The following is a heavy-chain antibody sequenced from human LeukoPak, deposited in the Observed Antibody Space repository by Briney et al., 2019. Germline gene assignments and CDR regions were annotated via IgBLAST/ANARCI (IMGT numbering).Heavy chain of an antibody. V-gene: IGHV4-39*07. Sequence: SETLSLTCSVSGDSISTSSYYWGWIRQPPGKGLEWIGTIYYSGSTYYNPSLGSRVTMSLDTSKNQFSLKLSSVTAADTAVYYCARDENGYVWGSFRAWGQGTLVTVSS. CDR1: GDSISTSSYY. J-gene: IGHJ5*02. D-gene: IGHD3-16*02. CDR3: ARDENGYVWGSFRA. CDR2: IYYSGST.